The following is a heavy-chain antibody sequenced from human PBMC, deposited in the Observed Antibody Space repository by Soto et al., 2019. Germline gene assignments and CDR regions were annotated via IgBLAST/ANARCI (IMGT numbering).Heavy chain of an antibody. Sequence: SVKVSCKASAGTFSSYAISWVRQAPGQGREWMGGIIPIFGTANYAQKFQGRVTITAYESTSTAYMELSSLRSEDTAVYYSAGGYFSGTSCRTNYYYGMDVWGQGTTVPVSS. J-gene: IGHJ6*02. D-gene: IGHD2-2*01. CDR2: IIPIFGTA. CDR3: AGGYFSGTSCRTNYYYGMDV. V-gene: IGHV1-69*13. CDR1: AGTFSSYA.